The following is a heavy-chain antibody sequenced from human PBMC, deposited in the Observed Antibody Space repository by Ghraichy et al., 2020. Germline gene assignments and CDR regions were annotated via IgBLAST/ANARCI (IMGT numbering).Heavy chain of an antibody. CDR1: LLTFSNDP. J-gene: IGHJ1*01. CDR3: ARQRRARSSGWD. CDR2: ISADSGAI. V-gene: IGHV3-48*02. D-gene: IGHD3-22*01. Sequence: GGSLRLSCAASLLTFSNDPMNWVRQAPGKGLEWVSYISADSGAIYYADSVKGRFTISRDNAQNSLYLQMNSLRDEDTAVYYCARQRRARSSGWDWGQGTLVTVSS.